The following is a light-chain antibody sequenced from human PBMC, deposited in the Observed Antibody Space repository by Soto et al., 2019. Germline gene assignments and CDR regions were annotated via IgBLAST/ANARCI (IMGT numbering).Light chain of an antibody. Sequence: IQMTQSPSSLSASVGDRVTITCRASQGIRHDLGWYQQKPGKAPRRLIYAASSLQSGVPSRFSGSGSGTEFTLTISNLQPEDFATYYCLQHNSYPLTFGGGTKVDIK. CDR1: QGIRHD. V-gene: IGKV1-17*02. J-gene: IGKJ4*01. CDR3: LQHNSYPLT. CDR2: AAS.